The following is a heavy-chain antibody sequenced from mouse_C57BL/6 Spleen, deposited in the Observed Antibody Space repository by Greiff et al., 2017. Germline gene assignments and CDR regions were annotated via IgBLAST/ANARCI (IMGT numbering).Heavy chain of an antibody. D-gene: IGHD3-2*02. CDR2: IDPETGGT. V-gene: IGHV1-15*01. CDR1: GYTFTDYE. Sequence: QVQLQQSGAELVRPGASVTLSCKASGYTFTDYEMHWVKQTPVHGLEWIGAIDPETGGTAYNQKFKGKAILTADKSSSTAYMELRSLTSEDSAVYYCTRRGQLRLEYFDYWGQGTTLTVSS. J-gene: IGHJ2*01. CDR3: TRRGQLRLEYFDY.